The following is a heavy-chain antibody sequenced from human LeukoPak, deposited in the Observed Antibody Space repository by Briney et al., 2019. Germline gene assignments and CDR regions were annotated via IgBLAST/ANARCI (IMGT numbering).Heavy chain of an antibody. CDR1: GASISSYY. CDR2: IYYSGST. V-gene: IGHV4-59*01. Sequence: PSETLSLTCTVSGASISSYYWSWIRQPPGKGLEWIGYIYYSGSTNYNPSLKSRVTISVDTSKNQFSLKLSSVTAADTAVYYCARRGSSWYYFDYWGQGTLVTVSS. CDR3: ARRGSSWYYFDY. D-gene: IGHD6-13*01. J-gene: IGHJ4*02.